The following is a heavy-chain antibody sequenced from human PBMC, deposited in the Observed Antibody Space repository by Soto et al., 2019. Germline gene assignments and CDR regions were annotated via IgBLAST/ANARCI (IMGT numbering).Heavy chain of an antibody. CDR2: INHSGST. D-gene: IGHD2-8*01. CDR1: GGSFSGYY. J-gene: IGHJ6*03. V-gene: IGHV4-34*01. Sequence: QVQLQQWGAGLLKPSETLSLTCAVYGGSFSGYYWSWIRQPPGKGLEWIGEINHSGSTNYNPSLMSRVTLSVDTSKNQFCLKLSSVTAADTAVYYCARGRGYCTNGVCYIPKDYYYYYYMDVWGKGTTVTVSS. CDR3: ARGRGYCTNGVCYIPKDYYYYYYMDV.